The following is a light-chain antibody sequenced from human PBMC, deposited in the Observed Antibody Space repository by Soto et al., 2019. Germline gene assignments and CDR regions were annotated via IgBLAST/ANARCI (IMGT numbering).Light chain of an antibody. CDR1: QSISSW. V-gene: IGKV1-5*03. J-gene: IGKJ4*01. Sequence: DIQMTQSPSTLSASIGDRVTITCRASQSISSWLAWYQQKPGKATKLLIYKASSLESGVPSRFSGSGSGTEFTLTISILQPDDFAPYFCQQYDSYSVLTFGGGTKQEIK. CDR2: KAS. CDR3: QQYDSYSVLT.